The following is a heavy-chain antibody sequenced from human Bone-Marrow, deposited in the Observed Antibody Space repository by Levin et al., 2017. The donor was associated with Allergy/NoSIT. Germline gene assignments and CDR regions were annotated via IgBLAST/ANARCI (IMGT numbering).Heavy chain of an antibody. CDR2: VSPYNGNT. CDR3: ARGGEIVGGWCDP. J-gene: IGHJ5*02. V-gene: IGHV1-18*01. D-gene: IGHD3-16*01. CDR1: GYTFTNYG. Sequence: ASVKVSCKTSGYTFTNYGISWVRQAPGEGLEWMGWVSPYNGNTNFAQQLQGRVTMTTDTSTNTAYMELRSLRSDDTAVYYCARGGEIVGGWCDPWGQGTLVTVSS.